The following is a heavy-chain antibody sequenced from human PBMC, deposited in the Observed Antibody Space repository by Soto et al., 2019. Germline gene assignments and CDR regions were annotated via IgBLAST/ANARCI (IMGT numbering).Heavy chain of an antibody. CDR3: ASLNRYYGSGGRYFDY. CDR1: GFTFSSYA. J-gene: IGHJ4*02. Sequence: QVQLVESGGGVVQPGRSLRLSCAASGFTFSSYAMHWVRQAPGKGLEWVAVISYDGSNKYYADSVKGRFTISRDNSKNTLYLQMNSLRAEDTAVYYCASLNRYYGSGGRYFDYWGQGTLVTVSA. V-gene: IGHV3-30-3*01. CDR2: ISYDGSNK. D-gene: IGHD3-10*01.